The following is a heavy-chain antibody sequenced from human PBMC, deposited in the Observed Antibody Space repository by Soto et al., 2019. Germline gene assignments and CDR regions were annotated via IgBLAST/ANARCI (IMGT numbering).Heavy chain of an antibody. V-gene: IGHV6-1*01. J-gene: IGHJ3*02. D-gene: IGHD6-13*01. CDR2: TYYRSKWYN. CDR1: GDSVSSNSAA. Sequence: LSLTCAISGDSVSSNSAAWNWIRHSPSRGLEWLGRTYYRSKWYNDYAVSVKSRITINPDTSKNQFSLHLNSVTPEDTAVYYCARKYSSTWFDAFDIWGQGTMVTVS. CDR3: ARKYSSTWFDAFDI.